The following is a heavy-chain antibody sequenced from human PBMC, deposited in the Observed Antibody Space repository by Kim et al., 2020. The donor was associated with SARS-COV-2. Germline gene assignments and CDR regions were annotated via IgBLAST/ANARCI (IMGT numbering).Heavy chain of an antibody. CDR3: ARGRGITIFGVVTNYWYFDL. Sequence: SVKVSCKASGGTFSSYAISWVRQAPGQGLEWMGGIIPIFGTANYAQKFQGRVTITADESTSTAYMEPSSLRSEDTAVYYCARGRGITIFGVVTNYWYFDLWGRGTLVTVSS. CDR1: GGTFSSYA. J-gene: IGHJ2*01. D-gene: IGHD3-3*01. CDR2: IIPIFGTA. V-gene: IGHV1-69*13.